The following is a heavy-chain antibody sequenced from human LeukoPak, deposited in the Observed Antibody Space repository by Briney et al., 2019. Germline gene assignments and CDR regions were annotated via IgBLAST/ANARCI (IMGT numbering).Heavy chain of an antibody. Sequence: SETLPLTCTVSGGSIRSYYWSWIRQPPGKGLEWIGYIHYTGTTNYNPSLKSRVTMSLDTSNNQFSLELTSATAADTAVYYCVADSSGYYYVGHFDYWGQGTLVTVSS. CDR2: IHYTGTT. V-gene: IGHV4-59*01. CDR3: VADSSGYYYVGHFDY. CDR1: GGSIRSYY. J-gene: IGHJ4*02. D-gene: IGHD3-22*01.